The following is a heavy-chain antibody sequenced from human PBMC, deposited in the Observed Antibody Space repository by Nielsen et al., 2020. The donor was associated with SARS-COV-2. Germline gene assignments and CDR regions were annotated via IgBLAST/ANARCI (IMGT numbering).Heavy chain of an antibody. CDR2: IKEDGSVK. Sequence: GGSLRLSCAASGFTFSNFFMTWVRQAPGKGLEWVANIKEDGSVKLYVDSVRGRFTISRDNAQKSVYLQMNSLRAEDTAVYYCANGVRGAYWGQGALVTVSS. CDR3: ANGVRGAY. J-gene: IGHJ4*02. V-gene: IGHV3-7*05. CDR1: GFTFSNFF. D-gene: IGHD3-10*01.